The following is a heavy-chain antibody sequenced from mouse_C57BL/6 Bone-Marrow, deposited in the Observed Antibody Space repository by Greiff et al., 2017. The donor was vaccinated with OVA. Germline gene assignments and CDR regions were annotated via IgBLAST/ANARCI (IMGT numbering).Heavy chain of an antibody. J-gene: IGHJ2*01. CDR1: GYTFTSYG. CDR2: IYPGSGNT. D-gene: IGHD1-1*01. V-gene: IGHV1-81*01. CDR3: ARGGSTTVVAYYFDY. Sequence: QVQLQQSGAELARPGASVKLSCKASGYTFTSYGISWVKQRTGQGLEWIGEIYPGSGNTYYNEKFKGKATLTADKSSSTAYMELRSLTSEDSAVYVCARGGSTTVVAYYFDYWGQGTTLTVSA.